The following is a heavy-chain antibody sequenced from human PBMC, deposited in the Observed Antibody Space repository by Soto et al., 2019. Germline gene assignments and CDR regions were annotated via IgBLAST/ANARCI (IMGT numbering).Heavy chain of an antibody. D-gene: IGHD3-22*01. V-gene: IGHV3-30*18. CDR2: ISSAGNYK. CDR3: GKVSTYYYDSAFDY. Sequence: QVQLVESGGGVVQPGRSLRLSCAASGFTFSSYGMHWVRQAPGKGLEWVAIISSAGNYKYYADSVKGRFTISRDNSKNTLYLQMNSLRAEDTAVYYCGKVSTYYYDSAFDYWGQGTLVTVSS. CDR1: GFTFSSYG. J-gene: IGHJ4*02.